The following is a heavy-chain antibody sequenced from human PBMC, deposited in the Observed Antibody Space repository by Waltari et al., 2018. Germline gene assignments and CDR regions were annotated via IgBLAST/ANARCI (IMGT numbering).Heavy chain of an antibody. CDR1: GGSMSGTDC. Sequence: QVQLQESGPGLVKPSGTLSVTCTVSGGSMSGTDCWRWVRQPPGKGLEWIGQIHHSGRSNYNPSLESRVTVSRDTSNNQFSLKLSSATAADTAVYYCARDRGRGLYLDSWGRGILVTVSP. CDR3: ARDRGRGLYLDS. D-gene: IGHD2-15*01. CDR2: IHHSGRS. V-gene: IGHV4-4*02. J-gene: IGHJ4*02.